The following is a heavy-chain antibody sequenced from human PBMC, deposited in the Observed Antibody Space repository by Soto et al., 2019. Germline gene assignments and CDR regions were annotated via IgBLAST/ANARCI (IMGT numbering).Heavy chain of an antibody. CDR3: TKNSAYALDY. CDR1: GGSVSNNNW. D-gene: IGHD5-12*01. Sequence: QVQLQESGPGLVKPSGTLSLSCAVSGGSVSNNNWWSWVRQSPGNGLEWIGEIHHSGGTSYNPSLESRATLPVDKSKNELSLRLNYVTAADTAVCYCTKNSAYALDYWGLGILVTVSS. CDR2: IHHSGGT. J-gene: IGHJ4*02. V-gene: IGHV4-4*02.